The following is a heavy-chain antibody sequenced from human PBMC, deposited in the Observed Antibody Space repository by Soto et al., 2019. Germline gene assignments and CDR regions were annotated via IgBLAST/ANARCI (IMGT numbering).Heavy chain of an antibody. CDR1: GFTFSNSA. CDR2: ISYDGTNE. V-gene: IGHV3-30*01. J-gene: IGHJ4*02. CDR3: VASVFSFDY. Sequence: HVQLVESGGGVVQPGRSLRLSCAASGFTFSNSAMHWVRQAPGKGLEWVAVISYDGTNEHYEDAVKGRFTVSRDNSRNTLSLQMNSLRPEDTAMYYCVASVFSFDYWGQGSLVTVSS. D-gene: IGHD2-8*01.